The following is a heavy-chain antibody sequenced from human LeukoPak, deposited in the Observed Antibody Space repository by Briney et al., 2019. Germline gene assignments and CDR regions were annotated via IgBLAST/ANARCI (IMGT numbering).Heavy chain of an antibody. Sequence: SVKVSCKASGGTFSSYAISWVRQAPGQGLEWMGGIIPIFGTANYAQKFQGRVTITADKSTSTAYMELSSLRSEDTAVYYCARDPGKDYGDYYFDYWGQGTQVTVSS. CDR1: GGTFSSYA. J-gene: IGHJ4*02. CDR3: ARDPGKDYGDYYFDY. CDR2: IIPIFGTA. V-gene: IGHV1-69*06. D-gene: IGHD4-17*01.